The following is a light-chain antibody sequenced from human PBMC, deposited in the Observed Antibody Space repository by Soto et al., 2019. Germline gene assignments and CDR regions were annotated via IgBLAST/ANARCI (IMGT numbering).Light chain of an antibody. CDR1: SSNIGAGYD. CDR3: QSYDSSLSGYV. V-gene: IGLV1-40*01. Sequence: HSVLTQPPSVSGAPGQRVTISCTGSSSNIGAGYDVHWYQQLPGTAPKLLIYGNSNRPSGVPDRLSGSKSGTSASLAITGLQAEDEADYYCQSYDSSLSGYVFGTGTKLTVL. J-gene: IGLJ1*01. CDR2: GNS.